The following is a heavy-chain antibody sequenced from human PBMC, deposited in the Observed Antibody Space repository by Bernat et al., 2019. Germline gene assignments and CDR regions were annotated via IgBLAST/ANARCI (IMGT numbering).Heavy chain of an antibody. CDR3: TTGSVEGG. V-gene: IGHV3-15*07. J-gene: IGHJ4*02. D-gene: IGHD3-3*01. CDR2: VKIKTDGETT. CDR1: GFTFSNAW. Sequence: EMQLVESGGGLVKPGGSLRLSCAASGFTFSNAWMNLVRQAPGKGLEWVGRVKIKTDGETTDYAAPGKGRFTISRDDSKTTLYIQMNSLKTEDTAVYYCTTGSVEGGWGQGTLVTVSS.